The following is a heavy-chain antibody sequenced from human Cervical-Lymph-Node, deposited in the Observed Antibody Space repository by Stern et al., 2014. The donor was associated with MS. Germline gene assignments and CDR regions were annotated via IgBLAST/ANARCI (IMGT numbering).Heavy chain of an antibody. V-gene: IGHV2-5*02. J-gene: IGHJ4*02. Sequence: QVTLRESGPTLVKPTQTLTLTCTFSGFSLSTSGGGVGWIRQPPGKALGWLALIYWDDDKRYSPSLKSRLTITKDTSKNQVVLTMTNMDPVDTATYYCAHEDTAMVMGYWGQGTLVTVSS. D-gene: IGHD5-18*01. CDR2: IYWDDDK. CDR1: GFSLSTSGGG. CDR3: AHEDTAMVMGY.